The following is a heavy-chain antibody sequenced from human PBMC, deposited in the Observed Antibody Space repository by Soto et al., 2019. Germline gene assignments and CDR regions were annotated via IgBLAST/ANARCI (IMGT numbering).Heavy chain of an antibody. CDR3: ARSEQWLTT. V-gene: IGHV6-1*01. Sequence: SQTLSLTCAISGDSLSSKSAAWNWIRQSPSRGLEWLGRTYFRSNWQYGYAVSVRSRITIKADTSKNQFSLQLNSVTPEDTAVYYCARSEQWLTTWGQGTLVTVS. CDR2: TYFRSNWQY. D-gene: IGHD6-19*01. CDR1: GDSLSSKSAA. J-gene: IGHJ5*02.